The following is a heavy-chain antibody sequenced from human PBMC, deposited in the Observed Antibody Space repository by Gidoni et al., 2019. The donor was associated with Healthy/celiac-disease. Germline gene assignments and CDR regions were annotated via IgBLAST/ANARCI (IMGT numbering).Heavy chain of an antibody. CDR3: AGSGWYRRAFDI. CDR2: INHSGST. Sequence: QVQLQQWGAGLLKPSETLSLTCAVYGGSFSGYYWSWIRQPPGKGLEWIGEINHSGSTNYNPSLKSRVTISVDTSKNQFSLKLSSVTAADTAVYYCAGSGWYRRAFDIWGQGTMVTVSS. V-gene: IGHV4-34*01. J-gene: IGHJ3*02. CDR1: GGSFSGYY. D-gene: IGHD6-19*01.